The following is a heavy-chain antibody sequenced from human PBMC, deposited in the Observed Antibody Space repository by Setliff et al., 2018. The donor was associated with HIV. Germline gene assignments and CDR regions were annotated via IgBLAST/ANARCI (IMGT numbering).Heavy chain of an antibody. CDR3: AREDAGAVATPSCFQH. V-gene: IGHV4-39*07. D-gene: IGHD6-19*01. Sequence: SETLSLTCTVSGGSISSTSYYWGWIRQPPGTGLEWIGSISSSGNTYYNPSLKSRVTISVDTSKNQFSLKLSSVTAADTAVYYCAREDAGAVATPSCFQHWGQGTLVTVSS. CDR2: ISSSGNT. J-gene: IGHJ1*01. CDR1: GGSISSTSYY.